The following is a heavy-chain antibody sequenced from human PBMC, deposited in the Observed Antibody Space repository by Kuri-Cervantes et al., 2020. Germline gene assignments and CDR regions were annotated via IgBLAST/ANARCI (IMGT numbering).Heavy chain of an antibody. J-gene: IGHJ4*02. CDR2: IYYSGST. V-gene: IGHV4-59*01. CDR3: VLDPERDGLNFDY. D-gene: IGHD3/OR15-3a*01. CDR1: GGSISSYY. Sequence: GSLRLSCTVSGGSISSYYWSWIRQPSGKGLEWIGYIYYSGSTNYNPSLKSRVTISVDTSKNQFSLKLSSVTAADTAVYYCVLDPERDGLNFDYWGQGILVTVSS.